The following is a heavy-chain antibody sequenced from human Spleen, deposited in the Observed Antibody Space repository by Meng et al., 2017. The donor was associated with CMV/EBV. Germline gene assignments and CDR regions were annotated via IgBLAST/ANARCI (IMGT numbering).Heavy chain of an antibody. Sequence: TFDKYYFHWVRQAPGQGLERMGSISPATGTTTYAKRFQGRLTMTRDTSTATVYMEMRSLRSEDTAVYYCGRDYDFWSDFPGYWGQGTLVTVSS. CDR2: ISPATGTT. V-gene: IGHV1-46*02. J-gene: IGHJ4*02. D-gene: IGHD3-3*01. CDR3: GRDYDFWSDFPGY. CDR1: TFDKYY.